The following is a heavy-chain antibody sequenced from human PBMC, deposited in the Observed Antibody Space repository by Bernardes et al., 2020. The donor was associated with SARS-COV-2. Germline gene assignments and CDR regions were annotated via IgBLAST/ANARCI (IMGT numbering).Heavy chain of an antibody. CDR2: MNPDSSNT. D-gene: IGHD2-15*01. V-gene: IGHV1-8*01. Sequence: ASVKVSCKASGYTFTAYDINWVRQATGQGLEWMGWMNPDSSNTGYAQKFQGRVTMTRNTSISTAYMELGSLRSEDTAVYYCASDPSVAATTTHYYGMDVWDQGTTVTVSS. CDR1: GYTFTAYD. CDR3: ASDPSVAATTTHYYGMDV. J-gene: IGHJ6*02.